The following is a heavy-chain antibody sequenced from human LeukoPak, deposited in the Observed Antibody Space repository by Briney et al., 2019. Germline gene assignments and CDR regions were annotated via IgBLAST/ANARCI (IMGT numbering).Heavy chain of an antibody. CDR3: ASSGGNSLGFDY. Sequence: ASVKVSCKASGYTFNGYYIHWVRQAPGQGLEWMGWINPNNGGTNYAQKFQGRVTMTRDTSISTAYMELSRLRSDDTAVYYCASSGGNSLGFDYWGQGTLVTVSS. V-gene: IGHV1-2*02. CDR1: GYTFNGYY. CDR2: INPNNGGT. J-gene: IGHJ4*02. D-gene: IGHD4-23*01.